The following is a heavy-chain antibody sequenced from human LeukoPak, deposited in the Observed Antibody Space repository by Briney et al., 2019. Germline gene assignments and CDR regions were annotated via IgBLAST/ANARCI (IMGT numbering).Heavy chain of an antibody. J-gene: IGHJ5*02. CDR3: ARVEKKSSSWYGQGLERFAP. CDR2: INHSGST. CDR1: GGSFSGYY. V-gene: IGHV4-34*01. D-gene: IGHD6-13*01. Sequence: PSETLSHPCAVYGGSFSGYYWSWIRQPPGKGLEWIGEINHSGSTNYNPSLKSRVTISVDTSKNQFSLKLTSVTAADTAVYYCARVEKKSSSWYGQGLERFAPWRQGSLVTVSS.